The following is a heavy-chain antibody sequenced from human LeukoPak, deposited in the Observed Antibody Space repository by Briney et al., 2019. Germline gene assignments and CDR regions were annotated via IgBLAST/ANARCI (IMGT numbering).Heavy chain of an antibody. CDR3: ARDGAGPPNRVDY. Sequence: PGGSLRLSCAASGFTFSSYRMNWVRQAPGKGLEWVSSISSSSSYIYYADSVKGRFTISRDNAKNSLYLQMNSLRAEDTAVYYCARDGAGPPNRVDYWGQGTLVTVSS. J-gene: IGHJ4*02. CDR1: GFTFSSYR. CDR2: ISSSSSYI. V-gene: IGHV3-21*01.